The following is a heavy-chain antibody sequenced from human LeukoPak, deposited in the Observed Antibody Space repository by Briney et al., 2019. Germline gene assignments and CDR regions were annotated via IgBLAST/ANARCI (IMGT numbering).Heavy chain of an antibody. D-gene: IGHD3-10*01. CDR2: INQAGSDK. Sequence: GGSLRLSCAASGFTFSSSWMAWVRQTPGKGLEWVANINQAGSDKNYVDSVKGRFTISRDNGKNSLYLQMISLRAEDTALYYCARDYYTSGSHWGQGTLVIVSS. V-gene: IGHV3-7*01. J-gene: IGHJ4*02. CDR3: ARDYYTSGSH. CDR1: GFTFSSSW.